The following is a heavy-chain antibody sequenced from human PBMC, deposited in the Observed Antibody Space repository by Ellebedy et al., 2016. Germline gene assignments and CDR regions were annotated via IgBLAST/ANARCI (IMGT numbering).Heavy chain of an antibody. J-gene: IGHJ4*02. CDR1: GFTFSSYW. D-gene: IGHD3-9*01. V-gene: IGHV3-23*01. CDR3: ARPLLADILDDY. CDR2: ISGSGGST. Sequence: GESLKISCAASGFTFSSYWMSWVRQAPGKGLEWVSAISGSGGSTYYADSVKGRFTISRDNSKNTLYLQMNSLRAEDTAVYYCARPLLADILDDYWGQGTLVTVSS.